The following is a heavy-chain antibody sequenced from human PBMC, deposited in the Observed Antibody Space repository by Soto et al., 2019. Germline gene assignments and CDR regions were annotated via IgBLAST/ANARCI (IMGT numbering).Heavy chain of an antibody. CDR3: ARSQRDNFALHDY. Sequence: QVQLVQSGAEVKKPGASVKVSCKASGYTFTIYDINWVRQATGQGLEWVGWMNPNSGNTGHAQKFQVIFPMTRDTSISTAYPNVTSLRSDYTAIYYCARSQRDNFALHDYCSQANLFTVSS. D-gene: IGHD1-20*01. V-gene: IGHV1-8*01. CDR2: MNPNSGNT. J-gene: IGHJ4*02. CDR1: GYTFTIYD.